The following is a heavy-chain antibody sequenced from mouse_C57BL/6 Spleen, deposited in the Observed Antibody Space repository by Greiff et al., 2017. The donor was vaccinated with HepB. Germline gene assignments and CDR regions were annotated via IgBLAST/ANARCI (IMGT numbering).Heavy chain of an antibody. Sequence: QVQLQQPGAELVKPGASVKLSCKASGYTFTSYWMQWVKQRPGQGLEWIGEIDPSDSYTNYNQKFKGKATLTVDTSSSTAYMQLSSLTSEDSAVYYCAKTQYGNFVMDYWGQGTSVTVSS. CDR1: GYTFTSYW. CDR2: IDPSDSYT. V-gene: IGHV1-50*01. CDR3: AKTQYGNFVMDY. D-gene: IGHD2-10*02. J-gene: IGHJ4*01.